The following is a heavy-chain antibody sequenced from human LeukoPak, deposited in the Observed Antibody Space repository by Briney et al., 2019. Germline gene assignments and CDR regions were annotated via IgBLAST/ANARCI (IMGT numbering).Heavy chain of an antibody. V-gene: IGHV4-59*01. CDR3: ASDSSGFGVFDP. J-gene: IGHJ5*02. CDR1: GGSISSYY. D-gene: IGHD6-19*01. Sequence: ASETLSLTCTVSGGSISSYYWSWLRQPPGKGLEWIGYIYYSGSTNYNPSLKSRVTISVDTSKNQFSLKLSSVTAADTAVYYCASDSSGFGVFDPWGQGTLVTVSS. CDR2: IYYSGST.